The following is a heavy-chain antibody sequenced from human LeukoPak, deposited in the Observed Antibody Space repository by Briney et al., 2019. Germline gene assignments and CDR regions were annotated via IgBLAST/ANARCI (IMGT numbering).Heavy chain of an antibody. V-gene: IGHV3-23*01. CDR1: GFTFSSYA. J-gene: IGHJ4*02. Sequence: PGGSLRLSCAASGFTFSSYAMSWVRQAPGKGLEWVPAISGSSGSTYYADSVKGRFTISRDNSKNTLYLQMNNLRAEDTAVYYCARGRRIAANLGGYFDYWGQGTLVTVSS. CDR3: ARGRRIAANLGGYFDY. CDR2: ISGSSGST. D-gene: IGHD6-13*01.